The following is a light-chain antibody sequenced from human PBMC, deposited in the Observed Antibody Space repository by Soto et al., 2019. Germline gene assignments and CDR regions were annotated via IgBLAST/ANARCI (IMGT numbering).Light chain of an antibody. CDR3: HQLNAYAYT. CDR2: AAS. V-gene: IGKV1-9*01. J-gene: IGKJ2*01. CDR1: QGISSY. Sequence: IQLTQSPSSLSASVGDRVTITCRASQGISSYFAWYQQKPGKAPKVLIYAASTLPTGVPPRFRGSGSGTELTLTINGLQPADFATYNCHQLNAYAYTFRQGTQPEIK.